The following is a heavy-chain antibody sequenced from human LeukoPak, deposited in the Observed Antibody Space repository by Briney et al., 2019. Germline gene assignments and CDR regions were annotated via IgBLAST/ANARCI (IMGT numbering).Heavy chain of an antibody. Sequence: GGSLRLSCAASGFTFSSYWMSWVRQAPGKGLEWVANIKQDGSEKYYVDSVKGRFTISRDNAKNSLYLQMNSLRAEDTAVYYCARAVAGSGYAFDIWGQGTMVTVSS. CDR2: IKQDGSEK. J-gene: IGHJ3*02. D-gene: IGHD6-19*01. CDR3: ARAVAGSGYAFDI. V-gene: IGHV3-7*01. CDR1: GFTFSSYW.